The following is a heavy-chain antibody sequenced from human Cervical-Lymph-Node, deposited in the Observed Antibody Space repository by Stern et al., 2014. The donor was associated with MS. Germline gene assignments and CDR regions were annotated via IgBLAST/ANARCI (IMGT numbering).Heavy chain of an antibody. V-gene: IGHV3-11*01. Sequence: QVQLVQSGGGLVKPGGSLRLSCTASGFTLGDYYMSWIRQAPGKGLERVSDISSSGSTIYYADSVKGRFTVSRDNAKNSLYLQMNSLRAEDTAMYYCARNSRGNWEDCWGQGALVTVSS. J-gene: IGHJ4*02. CDR2: ISSSGSTI. CDR1: GFTLGDYY. D-gene: IGHD1-1*01. CDR3: ARNSRGNWEDC.